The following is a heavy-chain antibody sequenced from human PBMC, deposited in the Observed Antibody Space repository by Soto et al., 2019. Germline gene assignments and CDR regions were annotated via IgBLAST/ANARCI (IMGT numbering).Heavy chain of an antibody. CDR3: AREGVRGMDV. J-gene: IGHJ6*02. CDR2: MNPNSANT. V-gene: IGHV1-8*01. D-gene: IGHD3-16*01. Sequence: SVKVFCKASGYTFTSYDINWVRQATGQGLEWMGWMNPNSANTGYAQKFQGRVTMTRNTSISTAYMELSSLRSEDTAVYYWAREGVRGMDVWGQGTTVTVSS. CDR1: GYTFTSYD.